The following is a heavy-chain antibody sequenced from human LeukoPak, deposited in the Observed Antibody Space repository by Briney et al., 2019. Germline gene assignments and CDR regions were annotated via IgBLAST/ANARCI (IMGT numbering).Heavy chain of an antibody. CDR2: ISGSGGST. Sequence: QPGGSLRLSCAASGFTFSSYAMSWVRQAPGKGLEWVSAISGSGGSTYYADSVKGRFTISRDNSKNTLYLQMNSLRAEDTAVYYCAKGPDDYSNYVGYFDYWGQGTLVTVSS. CDR3: AKGPDDYSNYVGYFDY. J-gene: IGHJ4*02. D-gene: IGHD4-11*01. V-gene: IGHV3-23*01. CDR1: GFTFSSYA.